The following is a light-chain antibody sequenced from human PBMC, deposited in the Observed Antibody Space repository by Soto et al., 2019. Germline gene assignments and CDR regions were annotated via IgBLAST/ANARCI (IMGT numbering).Light chain of an antibody. Sequence: EIVLTRSPATLSLSPLERASFSCVASQSISLSLAWYQHKPGQAPRLLIYDASRRATGIPARFSGSGSGTDFTLTISSLEPEDFAVYYCQQRTKWPPWTFGQGTKVDIK. V-gene: IGKV3-11*01. CDR3: QQRTKWPPWT. CDR2: DAS. CDR1: QSISLS. J-gene: IGKJ1*01.